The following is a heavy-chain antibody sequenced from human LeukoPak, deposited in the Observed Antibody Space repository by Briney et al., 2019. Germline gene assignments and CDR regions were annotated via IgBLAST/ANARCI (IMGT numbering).Heavy chain of an antibody. V-gene: IGHV3-48*04. Sequence: GETLRLSCAASGFTFSSYAMSWVRQAPGKGLEWVSYISSSGSTIYYADSVKGRFTISRDNAKNSLYLQMNSLRAEDTAVYYCARGGVDYYYYMDVWGKGTTVTVSS. CDR1: GFTFSSYA. CDR2: ISSSGSTI. CDR3: ARGGVDYYYYMDV. J-gene: IGHJ6*03.